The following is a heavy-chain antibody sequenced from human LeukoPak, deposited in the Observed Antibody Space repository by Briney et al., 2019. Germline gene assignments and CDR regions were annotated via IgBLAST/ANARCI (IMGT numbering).Heavy chain of an antibody. D-gene: IGHD3-22*01. J-gene: IGHJ4*02. CDR3: AKVWDTYYYDSSGSFDY. V-gene: IGHV3-30*18. CDR1: GFTFSSYG. Sequence: GGSLRLSCAASGFTFSSYGMHWVRQAPGKGLEWVAVISYDGSNTYYADSVKGRFTISRDNSKNTLYLQMNSLRAEDTAVYYCAKVWDTYYYDSSGSFDYWGQGTLVTVSS. CDR2: ISYDGSNT.